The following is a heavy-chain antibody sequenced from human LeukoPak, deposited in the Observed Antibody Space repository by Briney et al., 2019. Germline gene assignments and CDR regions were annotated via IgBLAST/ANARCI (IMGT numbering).Heavy chain of an antibody. V-gene: IGHV1-2*02. CDR3: ARENALDY. J-gene: IGHJ4*02. CDR2: INPNTGGT. D-gene: IGHD3-3*02. CDR1: GYTFTGYY. Sequence: ASVKVSCKTSGYTFTGYYMHWVRQAPGQGLEWMGWINPNTGGTNFAQRFQGRVTMTVDMSTSTAYMELSRLTSDDTAVYYCARENALDYWGQGTLVTVSS.